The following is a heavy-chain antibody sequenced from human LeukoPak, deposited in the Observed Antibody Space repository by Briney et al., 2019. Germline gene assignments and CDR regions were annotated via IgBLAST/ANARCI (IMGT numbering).Heavy chain of an antibody. Sequence: GGSLRLSCAASGMTFDDYAMHWVRRAPGKGLEWVSLISGDGGSTYYADSVKGRFTISRDNSKNSLYLQMTNLRTEDTALYYCAKGFSVLASNHYFYYYGMDVWGQGTTVTVSS. D-gene: IGHD3-3*01. J-gene: IGHJ6*02. CDR2: ISGDGGST. V-gene: IGHV3-43*02. CDR1: GMTFDDYA. CDR3: AKGFSVLASNHYFYYYGMDV.